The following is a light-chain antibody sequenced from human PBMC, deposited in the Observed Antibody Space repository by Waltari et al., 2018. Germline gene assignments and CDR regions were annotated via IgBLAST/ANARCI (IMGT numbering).Light chain of an antibody. V-gene: IGKV2-28*01. CDR2: LGS. CDR3: MQAVQTPLT. CDR1: QSLLYSNGYNY. J-gene: IGKJ4*01. Sequence: EIVMTQSPLSLPVTPGEPAPISCRSSQSLLYSNGYNYLDCYLQKPGQSPQLLIYLGSNRASGVPDRFSGSGSGTDFTLTISRVEAEDVGVYYCMQAVQTPLTFGGGTKVEIK.